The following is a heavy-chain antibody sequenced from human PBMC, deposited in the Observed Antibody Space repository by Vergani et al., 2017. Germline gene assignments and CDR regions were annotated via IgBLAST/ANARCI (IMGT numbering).Heavy chain of an antibody. J-gene: IGHJ4*02. CDR2: IYPGDSDT. V-gene: IGHV5-51*01. Sequence: EVQLVQSGAAVKKPGESLKISCKGSGYSFTSYWIGWVRQMPGKGLEWMGIIYPGDSDTRYSPSFQGQVTISADKSISTAYLQWSSLKASDTAMYYCARLSVDTAMVPYYFDYWGQGTLVTVSS. D-gene: IGHD5-18*01. CDR3: ARLSVDTAMVPYYFDY. CDR1: GYSFTSYW.